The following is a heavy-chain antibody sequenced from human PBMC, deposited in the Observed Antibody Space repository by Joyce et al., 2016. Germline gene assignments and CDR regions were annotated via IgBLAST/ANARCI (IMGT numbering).Heavy chain of an antibody. CDR3: ASSVDIVPTGLPFDY. Sequence: QVQLVESGGGVVQPGRSLRLSCAASGFPFSNYAMHWVRQAPGKGLEWLAVRSYAGSNIYYAESVKGRLTISRDNSKNTLYLQMNSLRAEDTGVYYCASSVDIVPTGLPFDYWGQGTLVTVSS. D-gene: IGHD5-12*01. V-gene: IGHV3-30*04. CDR1: GFPFSNYA. CDR2: RSYAGSNI. J-gene: IGHJ4*02.